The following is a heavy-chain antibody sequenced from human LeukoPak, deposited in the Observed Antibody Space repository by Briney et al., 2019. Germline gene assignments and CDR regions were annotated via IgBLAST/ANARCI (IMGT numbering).Heavy chain of an antibody. CDR3: ARAGPTATRLSPGGNFNY. CDR1: GYTFTGYY. V-gene: IGHV1-2*02. D-gene: IGHD6-6*01. J-gene: IGHJ4*02. Sequence: ASVKVSCKASGYTFTGYYIHWVRQAPGQGLEWMGWINPDSGVSTYARKFQGRVTTTRDTPISTASLELRSLKSDDTAVYYCARAGPTATRLSPGGNFNYWGQGTLVTVSS. CDR2: INPDSGVS.